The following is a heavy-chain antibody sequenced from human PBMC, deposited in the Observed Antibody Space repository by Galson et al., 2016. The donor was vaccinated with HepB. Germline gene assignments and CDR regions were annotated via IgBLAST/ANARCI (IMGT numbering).Heavy chain of an antibody. V-gene: IGHV3-23*01. D-gene: IGHD5-12*01. Sequence: SLRLSCAASGFTFSSYAMSWVRQAPRKGLEWVSGISGSGYSTFYADSVQGRFTISRDNSKSTLYLQMNSLRAEDTAVYYCAKAEGLSASGYWLADSWGQGTLVTVSS. CDR3: AKAEGLSASGYWLADS. CDR1: GFTFSSYA. CDR2: ISGSGYST. J-gene: IGHJ4*02.